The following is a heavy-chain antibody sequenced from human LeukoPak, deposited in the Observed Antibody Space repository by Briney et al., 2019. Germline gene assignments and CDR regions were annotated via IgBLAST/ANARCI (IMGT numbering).Heavy chain of an antibody. D-gene: IGHD2-2*01. CDR2: IYTSGST. Sequence: PSETLSLTCTVSGGSISSYYWIWIRQPAGKGLEWIGRIYTSGSTNYNPSLKSRVTISVDKSKNQFSLKLSSVTAADTAVYYCASEVGSCFIFDYWGQGTLVTVSS. CDR3: ASEVGSCFIFDY. J-gene: IGHJ4*02. CDR1: GGSISSYY. V-gene: IGHV4-4*07.